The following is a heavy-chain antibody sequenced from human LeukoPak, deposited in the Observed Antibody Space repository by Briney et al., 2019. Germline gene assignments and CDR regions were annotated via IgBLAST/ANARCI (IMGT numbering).Heavy chain of an antibody. CDR1: GGTFSSYA. J-gene: IGHJ4*02. CDR3: ARDIVHLGVVVAATLDY. D-gene: IGHD2-15*01. CDR2: IIPIFGTA. Sequence: SVKVSCKASGGTFSSYAISWVRQAPGQGLEWMGGIIPIFGTANYAQKFQGRVTITADESTSTAYMELSSLRSEDTAVYYCARDIVHLGVVVAATLDYWGQGTLVTVSS. V-gene: IGHV1-69*13.